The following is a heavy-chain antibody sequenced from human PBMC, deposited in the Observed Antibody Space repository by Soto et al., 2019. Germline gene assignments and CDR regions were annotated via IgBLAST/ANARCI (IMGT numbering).Heavy chain of an antibody. V-gene: IGHV4-59*01. D-gene: IGHD2-21*02. CDR2: MYNTGNT. Sequence: QVRLQESGPGLVKPSETLSLTCTVSGGSISSYYWSWIRQPPGKGLEWIGYMYNTGNTIYNPSLKSRVTISVDTSKNQFSLKLNSVTAADTAVYYCARDLWGYCGADCYPLDVWGQGTTVTVSS. CDR3: ARDLWGYCGADCYPLDV. J-gene: IGHJ6*02. CDR1: GGSISSYY.